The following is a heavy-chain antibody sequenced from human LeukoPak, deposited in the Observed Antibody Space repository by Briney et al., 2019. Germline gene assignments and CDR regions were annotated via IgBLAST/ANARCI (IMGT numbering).Heavy chain of an antibody. J-gene: IGHJ4*02. Sequence: SETLSLTCTVSGYSISSGYYWAWIRQPPGKGLEWIGSIFHTGSTYHNPSLKSRVTISVDTSKNQFSLKLNSVTAADTAVYYCAIDHSSSSEDYWGQGTLVTVSS. D-gene: IGHD6-13*01. CDR2: IFHTGST. CDR1: GYSISSGYY. V-gene: IGHV4-38-2*02. CDR3: AIDHSSSSEDY.